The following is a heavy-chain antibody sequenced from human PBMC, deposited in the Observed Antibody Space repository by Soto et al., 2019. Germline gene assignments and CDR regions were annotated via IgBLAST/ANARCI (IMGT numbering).Heavy chain of an antibody. Sequence: PSETLSLTCSVSGGTISGYYWTWIRQPAGKGLEWIGRIYSSGNTKYNPSLQSRVTMSLDTSNNQFSLRLTSVTAADTAVYYCARGQRSSDWFDPWGQGTLVTAPQ. CDR3: ARGQRSSDWFDP. CDR2: IYSSGNT. J-gene: IGHJ5*02. D-gene: IGHD2-2*01. V-gene: IGHV4-4*07. CDR1: GGTISGYY.